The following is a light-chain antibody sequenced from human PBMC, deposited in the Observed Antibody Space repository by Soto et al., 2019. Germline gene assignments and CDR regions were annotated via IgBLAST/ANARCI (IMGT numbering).Light chain of an antibody. J-gene: IGKJ2*01. V-gene: IGKV3-20*01. CDR2: GAS. CDR3: QQYGSSSYT. CDR1: QSVSSSY. Sequence: EIVLTQSPGTLSLSPGERATLSCRASQSVSSSYLAWYQQKPGQAPRLLIYGASGRATGIPDRFSGSGSGTDFTLTISRLEPEDFAVYYCQQYGSSSYTFGQGTKLAIK.